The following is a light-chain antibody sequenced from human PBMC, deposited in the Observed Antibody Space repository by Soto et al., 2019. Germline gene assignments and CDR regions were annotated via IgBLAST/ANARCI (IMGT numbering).Light chain of an antibody. Sequence: DIVMTQSPDSLAVSLGERATINCKSSPSVFYTSNNKNYVAWYQQKPGQPPKLLTYWASIRESGVPDRFSGSGSGTDFTLTISSLQAEDVAVYYCQQDCDTPLSFGGGTKVVI. V-gene: IGKV4-1*01. CDR2: WAS. CDR3: QQDCDTPLS. CDR1: PSVFYTSNNKNY. J-gene: IGKJ4*01.